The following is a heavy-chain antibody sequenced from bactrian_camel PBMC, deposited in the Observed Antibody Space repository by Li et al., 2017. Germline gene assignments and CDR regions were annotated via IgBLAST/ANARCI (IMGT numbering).Heavy chain of an antibody. CDR2: INTDGGTT. CDR1: GFALKSTW. V-gene: IGHV3S1*01. J-gene: IGHJ4*01. D-gene: IGHD2*01. Sequence: HVQLVESGGSLVQPGGSLRLSCAVSGFALKSTWMYWVRQAPGKGLEWVSAINTDGGTTYYADSVKGRFTISRDNAKNTLYLQLNSLKSEDTAMYYRAKDWGTVTQVRGQGTQVTVS.